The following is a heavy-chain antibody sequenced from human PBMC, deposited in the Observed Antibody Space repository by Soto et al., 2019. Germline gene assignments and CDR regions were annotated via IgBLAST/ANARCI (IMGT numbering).Heavy chain of an antibody. V-gene: IGHV1-3*05. D-gene: IGHD2-21*02. CDR2: INAGNGDT. Sequence: QVQLVQSGAEEKKPGASVKVSCKASGYTFTSYAMHWVRQAPGQRLEWMGWINAGNGDTKYLQKFQGRGAITRDTSASTAYMELSSLRTEDTAVYSCARAWGVVTAPNYWGQGTLVTFSS. J-gene: IGHJ4*02. CDR3: ARAWGVVTAPNY. CDR1: GYTFTSYA.